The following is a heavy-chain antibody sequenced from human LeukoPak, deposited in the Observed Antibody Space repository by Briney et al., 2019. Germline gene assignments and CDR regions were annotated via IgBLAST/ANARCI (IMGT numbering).Heavy chain of an antibody. Sequence: GGSLRLSCAASGFTFSNYSMNWVRQAPGKGLECVSYISSSGNTIDYADSVKGRFTISRDNAKNSLYLQMVSLRAEDTAVYYCARLRGYSYGYGDYWGQGTLVTVSS. J-gene: IGHJ4*02. CDR1: GFTFSNYS. V-gene: IGHV3-48*04. CDR2: ISSSGNTI. D-gene: IGHD5-18*01. CDR3: ARLRGYSYGYGDY.